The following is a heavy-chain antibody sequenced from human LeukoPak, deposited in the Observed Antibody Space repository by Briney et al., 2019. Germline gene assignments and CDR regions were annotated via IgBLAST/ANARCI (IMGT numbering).Heavy chain of an antibody. CDR1: GYSFTSYW. CDR3: ARPAPPSWVGDHLDAFDI. V-gene: IGHV5-51*01. Sequence: KLGESLKISCKGSGYSFTSYWIAWVRQMPGKGLEWMGIIYPGGSQTRYSPSFQGQVTISADRSISTAYLQWSSLKASDTAMYYCARPAPPSWVGDHLDAFDIWGQGTMVTVSS. CDR2: IYPGGSQT. J-gene: IGHJ3*02. D-gene: IGHD2-21*02.